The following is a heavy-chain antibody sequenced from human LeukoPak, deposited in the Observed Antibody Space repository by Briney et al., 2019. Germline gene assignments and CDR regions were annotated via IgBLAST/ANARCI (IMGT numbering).Heavy chain of an antibody. CDR3: ARHPIAGLLEWLDSGYFDY. V-gene: IGHV4-59*08. CDR2: IYYSGST. Sequence: PSETLSLTCTVSGGSISSYYWSWIRQPPGKGLEWIGYIYYSGSTNYNPSLKSRVTISVDTSKNQFSLKLSSVTAADTAVYYCARHPIAGLLEWLDSGYFDYWGQGTLVTVSS. J-gene: IGHJ4*02. D-gene: IGHD3-3*01. CDR1: GGSISSYY.